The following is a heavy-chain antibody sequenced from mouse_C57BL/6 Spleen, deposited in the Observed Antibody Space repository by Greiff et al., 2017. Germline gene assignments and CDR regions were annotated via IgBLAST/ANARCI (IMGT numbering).Heavy chain of an antibody. J-gene: IGHJ4*01. CDR2: IYPGGGYT. CDR3: AREGYYGSSPYYYAMDC. Sequence: QVQLQQSGAELVRPGTSVKMSCKASGYTFTNYWIGWAKQRPGHGLEWIGDIYPGGGYTNYNEKFKGKATLTADKSSSTDYMQFSSLTSEDSAIYYWAREGYYGSSPYYYAMDCWGQGASGTVSS. D-gene: IGHD1-1*01. CDR1: GYTFTNYW. V-gene: IGHV1-63*01.